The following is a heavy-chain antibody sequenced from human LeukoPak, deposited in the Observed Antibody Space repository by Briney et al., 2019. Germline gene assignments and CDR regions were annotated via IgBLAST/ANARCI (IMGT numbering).Heavy chain of an antibody. V-gene: IGHV4-38-2*01. J-gene: IGHJ6*03. CDR3: ARRILRGGYYMDV. Sequence: TSETLSLTXAVSGYSIRSGYHWSWIRPPPGKGLEWIGSIYQSGSTYYNPSLKSRVTISVDTSKNQFSLKLSSVTAADTAVYYCARRILRGGYYMDVWGKGTTVTVSS. CDR1: GYSIRSGYH. D-gene: IGHD3-10*01. CDR2: IYQSGST.